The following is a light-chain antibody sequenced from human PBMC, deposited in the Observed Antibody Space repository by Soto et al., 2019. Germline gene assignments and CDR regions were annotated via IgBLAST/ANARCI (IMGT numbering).Light chain of an antibody. Sequence: DIPMTQSPSSLSASVGDRVTITCRASQSINIYLNWYQQKPGKAPKVLIYAASSLQSGVPSRFSGSGSGTDFNFTISNLQPEDFGTYYCQQTSSPPRTFGHGTMLEIK. CDR1: QSINIY. CDR2: AAS. V-gene: IGKV1-39*01. J-gene: IGKJ2*01. CDR3: QQTSSPPRT.